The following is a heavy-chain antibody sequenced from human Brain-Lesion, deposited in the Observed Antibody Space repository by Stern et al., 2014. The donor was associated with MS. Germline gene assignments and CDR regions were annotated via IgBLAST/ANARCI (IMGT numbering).Heavy chain of an antibody. CDR2: INGDGSRT. V-gene: IGHV3-74*02. J-gene: IGHJ5*02. Sequence: DVQLVESGGDFVQPGGSLRLSCTASGFTFSTYWVHWVRQAPGTGLVCVSRINGDGSRTSYADSVKGRFTISRDNAKNTLYVQMNSLRVEDTAVYYCARAHVDTWDWFDPWGQGTLVTVSS. CDR3: ARAHVDTWDWFDP. D-gene: IGHD5-18*01. CDR1: GFTFSTYW.